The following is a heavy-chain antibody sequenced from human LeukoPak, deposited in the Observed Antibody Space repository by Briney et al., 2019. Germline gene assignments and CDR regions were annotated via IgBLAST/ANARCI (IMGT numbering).Heavy chain of an antibody. CDR2: ISSSGSTI. Sequence: NAGGSLRLSCAASGFTFSDYYMRWIRQAPGKGLEWVSNISSSGSTIYYADSVKGRFTISRDNAKNSLYLQMNSLRAEDTAVYYCARGEIFCSGGSCGDAFDIWGQGTMVTVSS. J-gene: IGHJ3*02. CDR3: ARGEIFCSGGSCGDAFDI. D-gene: IGHD2-15*01. CDR1: GFTFSDYY. V-gene: IGHV3-11*04.